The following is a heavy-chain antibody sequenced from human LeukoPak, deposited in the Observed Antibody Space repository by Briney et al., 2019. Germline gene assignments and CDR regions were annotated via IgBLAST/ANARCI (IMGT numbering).Heavy chain of an antibody. V-gene: IGHV4-34*01. CDR3: ARVRSSSGSYWPYYYYYMDV. Sequence: SETLSLTCAVYGGSFSGYYWSWIRQPPGKGLEWIGEINHSGSTNYNPSLKSRVTISVDTSKNQFSLKLSSVTAVDTAVYYCARVRSSSGSYWPYYYYYMDVWGKGTTVTVSS. J-gene: IGHJ6*03. CDR1: GGSFSGYY. D-gene: IGHD3-10*01. CDR2: INHSGST.